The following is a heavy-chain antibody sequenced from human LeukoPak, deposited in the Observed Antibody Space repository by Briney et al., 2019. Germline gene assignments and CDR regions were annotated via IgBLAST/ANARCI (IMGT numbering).Heavy chain of an antibody. D-gene: IGHD3-10*01. J-gene: IGHJ4*02. V-gene: IGHV3-11*01. CDR3: ARAHYGSGSYYLDY. CDR2: ISSSGSTI. CDR1: GFTFSDYY. Sequence: GGSLRLSCASSGFTFSDYYMSWIRQAPGKGLEGVSYISSSGSTIYYADSVKGRFTISRNNAKNTLYLQMNSVRAEDTAVYYCARAHYGSGSYYLDYWGQGTLVTVSS.